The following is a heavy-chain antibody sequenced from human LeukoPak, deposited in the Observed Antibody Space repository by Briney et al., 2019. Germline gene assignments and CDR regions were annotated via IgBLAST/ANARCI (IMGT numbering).Heavy chain of an antibody. J-gene: IGHJ4*02. CDR3: ARDGGYCSGGSCYSTH. D-gene: IGHD2-15*01. CDR1: GFTFSSYG. Sequence: PGGSLRLSCAASGFTFSSYGMHWVRQAPGKGLEWVANIKQDGSEKNYVDSVKGRFAISRDNAKDSLYLQMNCLRAEDTAVYYCARDGGYCSGGSCYSTHWGQGTLVTVSS. CDR2: IKQDGSEK. V-gene: IGHV3-7*03.